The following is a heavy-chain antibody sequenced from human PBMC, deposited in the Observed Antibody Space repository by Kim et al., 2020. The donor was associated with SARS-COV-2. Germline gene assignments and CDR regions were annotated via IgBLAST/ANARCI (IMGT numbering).Heavy chain of an antibody. V-gene: IGHV4-39*01. Sequence: SETLSLTCTVSGGSISSSCYYWGWIRQPPGKGLEWIGSIYYSGSTYYNPSLKSRVTISVDTSKNQFSLKLSSVTAADTAVYYCARRALGYSYGLPAYYYGMDVWGQGTTVTVSS. D-gene: IGHD5-18*01. CDR3: ARRALGYSYGLPAYYYGMDV. CDR1: GGSISSSCYY. CDR2: IYYSGST. J-gene: IGHJ6*02.